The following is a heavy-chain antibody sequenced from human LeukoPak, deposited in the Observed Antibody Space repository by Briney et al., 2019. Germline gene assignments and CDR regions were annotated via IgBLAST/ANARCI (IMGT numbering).Heavy chain of an antibody. V-gene: IGHV4-59*01. CDR3: ARAATRYCSGGSCYRYRTYWYFDL. J-gene: IGHJ2*01. Sequence: SETLSLTCTVAGGSISSYYWSWIRQPPGKGLEWIGYIYYSGSTNYNPSLKSRVTISVDTSKNQFSLKLSSVTAADTAVYYCARAATRYCSGGSCYRYRTYWYFDLWGRGTLVTVS. CDR1: GGSISSYY. D-gene: IGHD2-15*01. CDR2: IYYSGST.